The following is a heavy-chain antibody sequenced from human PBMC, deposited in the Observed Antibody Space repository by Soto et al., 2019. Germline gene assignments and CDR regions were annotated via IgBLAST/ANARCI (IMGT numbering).Heavy chain of an antibody. D-gene: IGHD1-20*01. V-gene: IGHV1-3*01. J-gene: IGHJ4*02. CDR2: INAGNGNT. Sequence: GTSVKVSGEVCGDTLTELSMHWVCQAPGQRLEWMGWINAGNGNTKYSQKFQGRVTITRDTSASTAYMELSSLRSEDTAVYYCARGITLPTPLDYWAREPWSPSPQ. CDR3: ARGITLPTPLDY. CDR1: GDTLTELS.